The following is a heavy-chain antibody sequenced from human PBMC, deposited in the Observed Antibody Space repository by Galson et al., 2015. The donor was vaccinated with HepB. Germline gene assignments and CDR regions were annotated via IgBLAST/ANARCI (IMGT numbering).Heavy chain of an antibody. CDR3: AKDGIVGATLLDY. D-gene: IGHD1-26*01. V-gene: IGHV3-30*18. CDR1: GFTFSSYG. J-gene: IGHJ4*02. CDR2: ISYDGSNK. Sequence: SLRLSCAASGFTFSSYGMHWVRQAPGKGLEWVAVISYDGSNKYYADSVKGRFTISRDNSKNTLYLQMNSLRAEDTAVYYCAKDGIVGATLLDYWGQGTLVTVSS.